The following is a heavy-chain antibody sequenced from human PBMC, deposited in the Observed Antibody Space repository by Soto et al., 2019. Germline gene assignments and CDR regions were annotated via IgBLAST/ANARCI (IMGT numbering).Heavy chain of an antibody. CDR1: GFTFSNYA. CDR2: ISGRGSST. CDR3: VRTSLVVAAATREDY. Sequence: PGGSLRLSCGASGFTFSNYAMNWVRQAPGKGLEWVSGISGRGSSTYYADSVKGRFTISRDNAKNTLYLQMNSLRAEDTAVYYCVRTSLVVAAATREDYWGQGTLVTVSS. D-gene: IGHD2-15*01. V-gene: IGHV3-23*01. J-gene: IGHJ4*02.